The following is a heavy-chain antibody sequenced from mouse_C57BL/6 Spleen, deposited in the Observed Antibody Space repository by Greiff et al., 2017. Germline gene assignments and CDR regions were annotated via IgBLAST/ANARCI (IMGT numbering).Heavy chain of an antibody. D-gene: IGHD2-1*01. CDR2: IDPSDSET. Sequence: QVHVKQPGAELVRPGSSVKLSCKASGYTFTSYWMHWVKQRPIQGLEWIGNIDPSDSETHYNQKFKDKATLTVDKSSSTAYMQLSSLTSEDSAVYYCARSHYGNYEDWYFDVWGTGTTVTVSS. CDR3: ARSHYGNYEDWYFDV. J-gene: IGHJ1*03. CDR1: GYTFTSYW. V-gene: IGHV1-52*01.